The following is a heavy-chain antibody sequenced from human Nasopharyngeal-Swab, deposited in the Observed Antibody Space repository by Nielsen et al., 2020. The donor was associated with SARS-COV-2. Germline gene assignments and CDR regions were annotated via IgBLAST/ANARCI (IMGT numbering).Heavy chain of an antibody. D-gene: IGHD3-10*01. CDR1: GFTFSSYW. CDR2: INSDGSST. CDR3: ARVPNRGYFDY. Sequence: GESLKISCAASGFTFSSYWMHWVRQAPGKGLVWVSRINSDGSSTSYADSVKGRFTISRDNAKSTLYLQMNSLRAEDTAVYYCARVPNRGYFDYWGQGTLVTVSS. V-gene: IGHV3-74*01. J-gene: IGHJ4*02.